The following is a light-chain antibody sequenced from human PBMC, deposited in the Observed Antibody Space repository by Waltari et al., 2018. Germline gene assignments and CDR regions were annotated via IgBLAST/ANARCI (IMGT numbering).Light chain of an antibody. J-gene: IGKJ5*01. CDR2: DAS. CDR3: QQRSNWPPT. V-gene: IGKV3-11*01. Sequence: EIVLTQSPATLSLSPGERATLSCRASQSVRSYLAWYQQKPGQAPSLLIYDASNRATGTPARFSGSGSGTDFTLTISSLEPEDFAVYYCQQRSNWPPTFGQGTRLEIK. CDR1: QSVRSY.